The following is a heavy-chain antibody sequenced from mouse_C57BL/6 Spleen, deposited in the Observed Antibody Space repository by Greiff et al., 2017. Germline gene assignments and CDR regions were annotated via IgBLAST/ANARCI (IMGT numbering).Heavy chain of an antibody. CDR2: IDPSDSET. CDR1: GYTFTSYW. J-gene: IGHJ4*01. Sequence: VKLQPPGAELVRPGSSVQLSCKASGYTFTSYWLHWVKQRPIQGLAWIGNIDPSDSETHYTPKFQATATLTVHTSSTTAYMQLRSLTSEDSAVYYCAREGRVDYGSSLYAMDYGGQGTSVTVSS. D-gene: IGHD1-1*01. V-gene: IGHV1-52*01. CDR3: AREGRVDYGSSLYAMDY.